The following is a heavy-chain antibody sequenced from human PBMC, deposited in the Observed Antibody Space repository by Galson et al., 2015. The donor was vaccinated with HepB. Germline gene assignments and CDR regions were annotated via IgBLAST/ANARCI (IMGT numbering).Heavy chain of an antibody. CDR1: GFTVSSNY. J-gene: IGHJ2*01. CDR2: IYSGGST. V-gene: IGHV3-66*01. CDR3: ARDGYSSSWYVRYFDL. Sequence: SLRLSCAASGFTVSSNYMSWVRPAPGKGLEWVSVIYSGGSTYYADSVQGRFTISRDNSKNTLYLQMNSLRAEDTAVYYCARDGYSSSWYVRYFDLWGRGTLVTVSS. D-gene: IGHD6-13*01.